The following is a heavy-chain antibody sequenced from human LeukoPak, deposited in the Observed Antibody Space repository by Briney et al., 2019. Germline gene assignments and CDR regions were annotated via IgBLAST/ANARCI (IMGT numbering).Heavy chain of an antibody. CDR2: IWYDGSNK. J-gene: IGHJ4*02. CDR1: GFTFSSYG. Sequence: GGSLRLSCAASGFTFSSYGMHWVRQALGKGLEWVAVIWYDGSNKYYADSVKGRFTISRDNSKNTLYLQMNSLRAEDTAVYYCANAYCSGGSCYSEAFDYWGQGTLVTVSS. CDR3: ANAYCSGGSCYSEAFDY. D-gene: IGHD2-15*01. V-gene: IGHV3-33*06.